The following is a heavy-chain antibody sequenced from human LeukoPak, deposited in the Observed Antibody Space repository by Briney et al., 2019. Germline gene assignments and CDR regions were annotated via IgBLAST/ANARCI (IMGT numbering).Heavy chain of an antibody. J-gene: IGHJ6*03. CDR1: GGSISSSSYY. D-gene: IGHD2-21*02. CDR2: IYYSGST. CDR3: ARAPREHIVVVTAIHYYYYYMDV. V-gene: IGHV4-39*07. Sequence: PSETLSLTCTVSGGSISSSSYYWGWIRQPPGKGLEWIGSIYYSGSTYYNPSLKSRVTISVDTSNNQVSLNLSSVTAADTAMYYCARAPREHIVVVTAIHYYYYYMDVWGKGTTVTVSS.